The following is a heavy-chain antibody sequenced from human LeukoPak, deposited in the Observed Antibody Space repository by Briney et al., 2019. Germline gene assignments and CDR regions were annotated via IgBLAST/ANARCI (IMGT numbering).Heavy chain of an antibody. D-gene: IGHD3-10*01. CDR3: ARVNVTMVRGVINGYYYYYYMDV. CDR1: GGSISSYY. V-gene: IGHV4-59*01. Sequence: PSETLSLTCTVSGGSISSYYWSWIQQPPGKGLEWIGYIYYSGSTNYNPSLKSRVTISVDTSKNQFSLKLSSVTAADTAVYYCARVNVTMVRGVINGYYYYYYMDVWGKGTTVTISS. CDR2: IYYSGST. J-gene: IGHJ6*03.